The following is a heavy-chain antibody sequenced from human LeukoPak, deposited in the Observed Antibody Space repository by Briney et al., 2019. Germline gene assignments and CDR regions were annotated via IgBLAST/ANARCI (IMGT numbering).Heavy chain of an antibody. D-gene: IGHD6-13*01. Sequence: GASVKVSCKASGYTFTSYGISWVRQAPGQGLEWMGWISAYNGNTNYARKLQGRVTMTTDTSTSTAYMELRSLRSDDTAVYYCARDIVGYSSSWYDWFDPWGQGTLVTVSS. CDR2: ISAYNGNT. V-gene: IGHV1-18*01. CDR1: GYTFTSYG. J-gene: IGHJ5*02. CDR3: ARDIVGYSSSWYDWFDP.